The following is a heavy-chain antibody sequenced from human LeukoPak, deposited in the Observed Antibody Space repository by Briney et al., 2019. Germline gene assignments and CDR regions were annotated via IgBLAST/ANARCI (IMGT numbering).Heavy chain of an antibody. Sequence: GASVKVSCKASGYSFTKFGISWLRQAPGQGLEWMGWISAYNGNTNYAQKLQGRVTMTTDTSTSTAYMELRSLRSDDTAVFYCARDSPYGTNSLGFDYWGQGTLVTVSS. CDR1: GYSFTKFG. CDR2: ISAYNGNT. V-gene: IGHV1-18*01. J-gene: IGHJ4*02. D-gene: IGHD3-16*01. CDR3: ARDSPYGTNSLGFDY.